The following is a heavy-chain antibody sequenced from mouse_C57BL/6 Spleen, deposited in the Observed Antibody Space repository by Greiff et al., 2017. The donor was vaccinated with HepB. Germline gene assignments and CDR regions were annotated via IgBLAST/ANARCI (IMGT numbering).Heavy chain of an antibody. D-gene: IGHD1-1*02. CDR3: ASSYGYDAMDY. V-gene: IGHV7-3*01. Sequence: EVMLVESGGGLVQPGGSLSLSCAASGFTFTDYYMSWVRQPPGKALEWLGFIRNKANGYTTEYSASVKGRFTISRDNSQSILYLQMNALRAEDSATYYCASSYGYDAMDYWGQGTSVTVSS. CDR2: IRNKANGYTT. J-gene: IGHJ4*01. CDR1: GFTFTDYY.